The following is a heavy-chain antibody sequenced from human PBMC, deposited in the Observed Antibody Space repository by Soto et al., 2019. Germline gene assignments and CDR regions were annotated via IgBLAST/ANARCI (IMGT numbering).Heavy chain of an antibody. J-gene: IGHJ4*02. CDR1: DDSITGGGYY. D-gene: IGHD3-10*01. CDR3: ARGGSGTYHV. V-gene: IGHV4-31*02. Sequence: PSETLSLTSSVSDDSITGGGYYWSWIRQHPAKGLEWIGSIYYRGSTYYNPSLRSRGTISLDPSQARLSLRLTSLTAADTATYYCARGGSGTYHVWGQGTLVTVSS. CDR2: IYYRGST.